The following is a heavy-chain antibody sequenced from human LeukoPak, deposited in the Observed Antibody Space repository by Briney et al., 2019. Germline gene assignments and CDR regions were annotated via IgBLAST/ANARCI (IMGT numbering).Heavy chain of an antibody. CDR3: ARGGAGYAFDY. CDR1: GFTVVTNY. J-gene: IGHJ4*02. V-gene: IGHV3-66*02. D-gene: IGHD5-12*01. Sequence: GGSLRLSFAASGFTVVTNYISGFRQAPGKGREWVSVISSGGTPYYADSVKGRFTISRDSSENILYLQMHSLRAEDTAVYYCARGGAGYAFDYWGQGTLVTVSS. CDR2: ISSGGTP.